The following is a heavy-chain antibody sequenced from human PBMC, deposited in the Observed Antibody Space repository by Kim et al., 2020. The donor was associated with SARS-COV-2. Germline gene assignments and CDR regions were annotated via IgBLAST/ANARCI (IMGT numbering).Heavy chain of an antibody. Sequence: SVKVSCKASGGTFSSYAISWVRQAPGQGLEWMGGIIPIFGTANYAQKFQGRVTITADKSTSTAYMELSSLRSEDTAVYYCARDSESPWYYGSGSPNRWFDPWGQGTLVTVSS. D-gene: IGHD3-10*01. CDR2: IIPIFGTA. CDR1: GGTFSSYA. CDR3: ARDSESPWYYGSGSPNRWFDP. V-gene: IGHV1-69*06. J-gene: IGHJ5*02.